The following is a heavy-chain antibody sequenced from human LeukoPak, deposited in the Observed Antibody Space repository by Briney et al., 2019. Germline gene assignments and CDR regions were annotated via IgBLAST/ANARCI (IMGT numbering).Heavy chain of an antibody. CDR2: IYTSGST. J-gene: IGHJ6*03. Sequence: SQTLSLTCTVSGGSISSGSYYWSWIRQPAGKGLEWIGRIYTSGSTNYNPSLKSRVTISVDTSKNQFSLKLSSVTAADTAVYYCASDYPENSSSWYYQGYYYYYMDVWGKGATVTVSS. CDR3: ASDYPENSSSWYYQGYYYYYMDV. CDR1: GGSISSGSYY. V-gene: IGHV4-61*02. D-gene: IGHD6-13*01.